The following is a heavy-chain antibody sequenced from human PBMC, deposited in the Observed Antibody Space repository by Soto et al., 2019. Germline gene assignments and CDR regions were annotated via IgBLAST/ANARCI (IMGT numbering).Heavy chain of an antibody. J-gene: IGHJ6*02. Sequence: GGSLRLSCAASGFTFSSYAMHWVRQAPGKGLEWVAVISYDGSNKYYADSVKGRFTISRDNSKNTLYLQMNSLRAEDTAVYYCARVGAYHDKVGYYYYGMDVWGQGTTVTVSS. V-gene: IGHV3-30-3*01. CDR3: ARVGAYHDKVGYYYYGMDV. CDR1: GFTFSSYA. D-gene: IGHD3-22*01. CDR2: ISYDGSNK.